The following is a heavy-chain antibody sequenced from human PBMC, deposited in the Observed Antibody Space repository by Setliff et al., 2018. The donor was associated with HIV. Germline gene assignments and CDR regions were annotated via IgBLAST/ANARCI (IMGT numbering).Heavy chain of an antibody. D-gene: IGHD6-13*01. V-gene: IGHV3-48*03. CDR3: ARDSSSWYEFYFDC. J-gene: IGHJ4*02. CDR2: ISSSGGTI. Sequence: GGSLRLSCAASGFTFRNYKFNWVRQAPGRGLEWVSYISSSGGTIYYADSVKGRFTISRDNAKNSLYLQMNSLRAEDTAVYYCARDSSSWYEFYFDCWGQGTLVTVSS. CDR1: GFTFRNYK.